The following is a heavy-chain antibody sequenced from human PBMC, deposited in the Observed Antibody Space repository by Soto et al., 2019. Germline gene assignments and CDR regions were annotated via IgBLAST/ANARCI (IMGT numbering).Heavy chain of an antibody. D-gene: IGHD6-13*01. Sequence: PSETLSLTCTVSGGSISSYYWGWIRQPPGKGLEWIGSIYYSGSTYYNPSLKSRVTISVDTSKNQFSLKLSSVTAADTAVYYCAPYSSSRGWVDPWGQGTLVTVS. CDR2: IYYSGST. V-gene: IGHV4-39*01. CDR1: GGSISSYY. J-gene: IGHJ5*02. CDR3: APYSSSRGWVDP.